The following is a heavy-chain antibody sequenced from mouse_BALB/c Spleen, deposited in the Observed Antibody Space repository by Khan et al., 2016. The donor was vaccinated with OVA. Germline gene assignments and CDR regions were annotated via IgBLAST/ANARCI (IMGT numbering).Heavy chain of an antibody. CDR1: GFSLTSYG. V-gene: IGHV2-9*02. CDR3: AGNRESDYFDY. Sequence: VELVVSGPGLVASSQSLSITCTVSGFSLTSYGIHCVRQPPGKGLEWLGIILAGGSTNYHSALMSRLSISKDNSRSQVFLKMNSLQTDDTAMYVCAGNRESDYFDYWGQGTTLTVSS. J-gene: IGHJ2*01. CDR2: ILAGGST.